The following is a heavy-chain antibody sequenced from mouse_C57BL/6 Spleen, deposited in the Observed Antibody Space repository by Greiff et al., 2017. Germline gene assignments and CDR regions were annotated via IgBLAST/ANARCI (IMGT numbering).Heavy chain of an antibody. Sequence: VKLMESGAELVRPGASVKLSCKASGYTFTDYYINWVKQRPGQGLEWIARIYPGSGNTYYNEKFKGKATLTAEKSSSTAYMQLSSLTSEDSAVYFCARRPYFDVWGTGTTVTVSS. V-gene: IGHV1-76*01. CDR2: IYPGSGNT. CDR1: GYTFTDYY. CDR3: ARRPYFDV. J-gene: IGHJ1*03.